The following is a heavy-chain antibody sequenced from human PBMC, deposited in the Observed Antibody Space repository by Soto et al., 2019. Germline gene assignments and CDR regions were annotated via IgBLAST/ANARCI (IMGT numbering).Heavy chain of an antibody. CDR3: ARGGGVGVAGSAAFDM. D-gene: IGHD3-3*01. CDR2: INPATGAA. J-gene: IGHJ3*02. Sequence: QLHLVQSGAVVKKPGASVTVSCSASGYPVTAYYMHWVRQAPGRGLEWMGGINPATGAAKYTQTSRGRVTMTRDPSTSTVFLELGGLTSEAPALFYCARGGGVGVAGSAAFDMWGQGTLVTVSS. V-gene: IGHV1-2*02. CDR1: GYPVTAYY.